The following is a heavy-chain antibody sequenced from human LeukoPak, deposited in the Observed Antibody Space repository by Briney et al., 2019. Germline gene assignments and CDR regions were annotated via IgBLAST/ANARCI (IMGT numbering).Heavy chain of an antibody. D-gene: IGHD3-10*01. V-gene: IGHV3-21*01. CDR2: ISSSSSYI. J-gene: IGHJ4*02. CDR1: GFTFSSYR. CDR3: AGIYYGSGSFDY. Sequence: GGSLRLSCAASGFTFSSYRMNWVRQAPGGGLEWVSSISSSSSYIYYADSVKGRFTISRDNAKNSLYLQMNSLRAEDTAVYYCAGIYYGSGSFDYWGQGTLVTVSS.